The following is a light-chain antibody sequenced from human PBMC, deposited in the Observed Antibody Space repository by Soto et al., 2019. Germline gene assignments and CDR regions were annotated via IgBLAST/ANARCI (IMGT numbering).Light chain of an antibody. Sequence: DIQMTQSPSSLSASVGDRVTISCRASQNIGNYLNWFQQTPGKAPKLLIYGASSLQSGVTSRFSGTGSGTDFTLTISSLQPEDFAIYFCLQTYSTPLYTFGQGTKVDIK. CDR2: GAS. CDR1: QNIGNY. V-gene: IGKV1-39*01. J-gene: IGKJ2*01. CDR3: LQTYSTPLYT.